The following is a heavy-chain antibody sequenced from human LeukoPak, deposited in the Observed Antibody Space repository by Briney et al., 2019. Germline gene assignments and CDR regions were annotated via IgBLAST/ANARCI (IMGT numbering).Heavy chain of an antibody. J-gene: IGHJ4*02. CDR1: GFTFSNYG. D-gene: IGHD2-15*01. CDR3: AKDAPYSLDY. V-gene: IGHV3-33*06. CDR2: IWYDGSNK. Sequence: GRSLRLSCAASGFTFSNYGMHWARQAPGKGLEWVAIIWYDGSNKNYADSVKGRFTISRDNSKNTLYLQMNSLRAEDTAVYYCAKDAPYSLDYWGQGTQVTVSS.